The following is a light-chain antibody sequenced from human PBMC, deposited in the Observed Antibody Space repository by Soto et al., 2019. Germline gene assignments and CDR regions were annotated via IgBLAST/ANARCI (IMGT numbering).Light chain of an antibody. V-gene: IGLV2-18*02. Sequence: QSALTQPPSVSGSPGQSVTISCTGTSSDVGSYNRVSWYQQPPGTAPKLMIYEVSNRPSGVPVRFSGSKSGNTASLTISGLQAEDEADYYCSSYTSSSLYVFGTGTKVTVL. J-gene: IGLJ1*01. CDR1: SSDVGSYNR. CDR2: EVS. CDR3: SSYTSSSLYV.